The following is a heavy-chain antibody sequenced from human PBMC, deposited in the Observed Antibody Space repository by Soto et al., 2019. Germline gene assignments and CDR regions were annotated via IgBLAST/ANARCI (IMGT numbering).Heavy chain of an antibody. CDR2: ISSSGSTI. Sequence: EVQLVESGGGLVQPGGSLRLSCAASGFTFSSYEMNWVRQAPGKWLEWVSYISSSGSTIYYADSVKGRFTISRDNAKNSLYLQMNSLRAEDTAVYYCARDRGASSSLGYWGQGTLVTVSS. CDR3: ARDRGASSSLGY. V-gene: IGHV3-48*03. D-gene: IGHD6-6*01. J-gene: IGHJ4*02. CDR1: GFTFSSYE.